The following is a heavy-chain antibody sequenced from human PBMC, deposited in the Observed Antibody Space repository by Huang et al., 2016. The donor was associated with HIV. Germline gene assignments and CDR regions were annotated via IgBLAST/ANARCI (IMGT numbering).Heavy chain of an antibody. D-gene: IGHD3-3*01. CDR3: ARMPTPSYYDTWSLSPVEEDFFYYNLDV. J-gene: IGHJ6*02. CDR2: IKPVGLT. CDR1: GASFNTYY. V-gene: IGHV4-34*02. Sequence: QVRLEQWGQGLLKPSETLSLTCAVYGASFNTYYWCWVRQSPAKGLEWIGEIKPVGLTNYNPSLKSGVTMTVDTSKNQFCLKFRAMTAADAAIYYCARMPTPSYYDTWSLSPVEEDFFYYNLDVWGQGTPVSVSS.